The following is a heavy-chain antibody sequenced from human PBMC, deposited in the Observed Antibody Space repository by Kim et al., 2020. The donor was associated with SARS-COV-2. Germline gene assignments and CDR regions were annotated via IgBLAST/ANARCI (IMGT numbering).Heavy chain of an antibody. CDR2: IKEDGSER. Sequence: GGSLRLSCAVSGFTFTSDWMSWVRQAPGKGLEWVAKIKEDGSERYYVNSVEGRFTISRDNAKNSLYLQMNSLRAEDTGVYYCARDRSYSLDYWGQGTLVTVSS. CDR3: ARDRSYSLDY. J-gene: IGHJ4*02. CDR1: GFTFTSDW. D-gene: IGHD1-26*01. V-gene: IGHV3-7*01.